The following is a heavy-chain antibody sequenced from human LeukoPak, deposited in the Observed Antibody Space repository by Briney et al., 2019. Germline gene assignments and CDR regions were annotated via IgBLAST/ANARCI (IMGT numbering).Heavy chain of an antibody. J-gene: IGHJ4*02. CDR2: ISGSDGRT. CDR1: GFTFSSYA. V-gene: IGHV3-23*01. Sequence: GGSLRLSCAASGFTFSSYAMSWVRQAPGKGLEWVSAISGSDGRTYYADSVKGRFTISRDNSKNTLYLQMNSLRAEDTAVYYCAKGDTTWELPHDYWGQGTLVTVSS. D-gene: IGHD1-26*01. CDR3: AKGDTTWELPHDY.